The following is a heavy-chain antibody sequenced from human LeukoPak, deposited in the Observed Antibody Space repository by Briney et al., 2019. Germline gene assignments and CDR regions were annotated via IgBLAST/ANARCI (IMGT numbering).Heavy chain of an antibody. V-gene: IGHV3-33*01. D-gene: IGHD5-24*01. Sequence: GGSLRLSCAASGFTFSSYGMHWVRQAPGKGLEWVAVIWYDGSNKYYADSVKGRFTISRGNSKNTLYLQMNSLRAEDTAVYYCARDVTMDGYNGALDYWGQGTLVTVSS. CDR2: IWYDGSNK. CDR1: GFTFSSYG. CDR3: ARDVTMDGYNGALDY. J-gene: IGHJ4*02.